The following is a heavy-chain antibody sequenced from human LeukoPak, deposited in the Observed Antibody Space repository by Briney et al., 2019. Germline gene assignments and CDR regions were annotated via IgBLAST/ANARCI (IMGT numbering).Heavy chain of an antibody. D-gene: IGHD1/OR15-1a*01. J-gene: IGHJ5*02. CDR1: GYSFTAFY. Sequence: ASVKVSCKASGYSFTAFYMHWVRQAPGQAPEWMGRINPNNGGTIFTRKFQGRVTMTRDTSSRTVHMELISLGSEDTAVYYCVRDSRVTTRRTNWFGPWGQGTLITVSS. V-gene: IGHV1-2*06. CDR2: INPNNGGT. CDR3: VRDSRVTTRRTNWFGP.